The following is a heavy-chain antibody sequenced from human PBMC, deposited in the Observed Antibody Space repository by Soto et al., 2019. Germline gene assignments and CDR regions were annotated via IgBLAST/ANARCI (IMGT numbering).Heavy chain of an antibody. Sequence: SETLSLTCPASGGCISRNYLTSIRQPPGKGLEWIVYVYNSGITNYNPSLKSRVTISEDTSKSQFSLKVNSMTAADTAVYYCERYRREAVAGYTLDNWGQGILVTVS. D-gene: IGHD6-13*01. CDR3: ERYRREAVAGYTLDN. J-gene: IGHJ4*02. CDR1: GGCISRNY. CDR2: VYNSGIT. V-gene: IGHV4-59*01.